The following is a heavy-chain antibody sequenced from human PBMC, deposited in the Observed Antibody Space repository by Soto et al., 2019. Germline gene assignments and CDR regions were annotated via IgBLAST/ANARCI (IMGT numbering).Heavy chain of an antibody. CDR2: ISSSGSYI. V-gene: IGHV3-21*01. CDR3: AREERYYDILTGYYMDYFDY. J-gene: IGHJ4*02. D-gene: IGHD3-9*01. CDR1: GFTFSSYS. Sequence: EVQLVESGGGLVKPGGSLRLSCAASGFTFSSYSMNWVRQAPGKGLEWVSSISSSGSYIYYADSVKGRFTISRDNAKNSLNLQMNSQRAEDTAVYYCAREERYYDILTGYYMDYFDYWGQGTLVTVSS.